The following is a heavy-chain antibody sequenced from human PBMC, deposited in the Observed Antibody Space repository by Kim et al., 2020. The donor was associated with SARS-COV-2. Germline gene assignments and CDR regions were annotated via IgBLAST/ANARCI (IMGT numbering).Heavy chain of an antibody. CDR3: AKEACSSTSCYTGAFDP. D-gene: IGHD2-2*02. V-gene: IGHV3-30*18. J-gene: IGHJ5*02. Sequence: GGSLRLSCAASGFTFISYGMHWVRQAPGKGLEWVAVISYDGSNKYYADSVKGRFTISRDNSKNTLYLQMNSLRAEDTAVYYCAKEACSSTSCYTGAFDPWGQGTLVTVSS. CDR1: GFTFISYG. CDR2: ISYDGSNK.